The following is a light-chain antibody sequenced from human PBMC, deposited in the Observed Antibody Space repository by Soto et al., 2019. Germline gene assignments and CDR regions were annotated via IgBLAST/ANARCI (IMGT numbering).Light chain of an antibody. CDR1: QSVSSTY. J-gene: IGKJ2*01. V-gene: IGKV3-20*01. Sequence: EIVLTQSPGTLSLSPGERATLSCRASQSVSSTYLARYQQKPGQAPRVLVYGASNRATGIPDRFSGSGSGTDFTLTISRLEPEDFAVYFCQQYGTSPPFTFGQGTKVEIK. CDR2: GAS. CDR3: QQYGTSPPFT.